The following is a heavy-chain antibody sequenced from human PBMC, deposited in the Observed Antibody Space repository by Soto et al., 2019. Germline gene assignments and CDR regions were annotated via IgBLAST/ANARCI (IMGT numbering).Heavy chain of an antibody. CDR3: ARDLDSGSYYYYGMDV. D-gene: IGHD1-26*01. J-gene: IGHJ6*02. CDR2: ISYDGSNK. V-gene: IGHV3-30-3*01. Sequence: GGALRLSCAASGFTFSSYAMHWVRQAPGKGLEWVAVISYDGSNKYYADSVKGRFTISRDNSKNTLYLQMNSLRAEDTAVYYCARDLDSGSYYYYGMDVWGQGTTVTVSS. CDR1: GFTFSSYA.